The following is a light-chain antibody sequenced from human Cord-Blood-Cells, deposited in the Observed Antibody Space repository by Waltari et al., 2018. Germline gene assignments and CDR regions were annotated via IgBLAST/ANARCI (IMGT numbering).Light chain of an antibody. CDR2: EVS. V-gene: IGLV2-23*02. CDR1: SSDVGGYNH. CDR3: CSYAGSSTYV. J-gene: IGLJ1*01. Sequence: QSALTQPASVSGSPGQSITISCTGTSSDVGGYNHVSWYQQHPGKAPKLMIYEVSKRPSGVSNRFSGSKSGNTASLTISGLQAEDEADYYCCSYAGSSTYVFGTGTKVTVL.